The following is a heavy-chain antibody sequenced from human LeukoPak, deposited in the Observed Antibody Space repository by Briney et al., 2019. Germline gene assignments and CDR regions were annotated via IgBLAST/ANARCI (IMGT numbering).Heavy chain of an antibody. D-gene: IGHD3-16*01. J-gene: IGHJ5*02. CDR3: ARGYRLRLWFDP. V-gene: IGHV4-34*01. CDR2: INHSGST. CDR1: GGSFSGYY. Sequence: SETLSLTCAVYGGSFSGYYWSWIRQPPGKGLEWIGEINHSGSTNYNPSLKSRVTISVDTSKNQFALKLSSVTAADTAVYYCARGYRLRLWFDPWDQGTLVTVSS.